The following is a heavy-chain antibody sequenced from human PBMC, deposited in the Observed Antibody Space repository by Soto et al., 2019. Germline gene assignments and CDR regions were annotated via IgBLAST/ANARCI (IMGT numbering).Heavy chain of an antibody. V-gene: IGHV1-2*04. Sequence: QVQLVQSGAEVKKPGASVKVSCKASGYTFTGYYMHWVRQAPGQGLEWMGWINPNSGGTNYAQKFQGWVTMTRDTSISTDYMELSRMRADDTAVYYCARGGSPIGENLDYLGQGTLVTVSS. D-gene: IGHD3-10*01. J-gene: IGHJ4*02. CDR1: GYTFTGYY. CDR3: ARGGSPIGENLDY. CDR2: INPNSGGT.